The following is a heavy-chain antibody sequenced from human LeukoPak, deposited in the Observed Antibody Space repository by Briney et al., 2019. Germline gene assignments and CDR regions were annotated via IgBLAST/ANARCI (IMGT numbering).Heavy chain of an antibody. J-gene: IGHJ5*02. CDR1: GDTFSTYR. V-gene: IGHV1-69*08. CDR2: IIPSLGTA. Sequence: ASVRLSCKASGDTFSTYRVNWVRQAPGHGLEWMGRIIPSLGTAHYAPKFQGRVTFSADKSTTTAYMDLRSLRSDDTALYYCARSGSSRRDPAWFDPWGQGTLVTVSS. CDR3: ARSGSSRRDPAWFDP. D-gene: IGHD5-12*01.